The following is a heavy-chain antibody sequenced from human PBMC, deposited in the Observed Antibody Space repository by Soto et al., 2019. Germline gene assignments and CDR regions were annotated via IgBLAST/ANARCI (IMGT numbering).Heavy chain of an antibody. CDR2: IYDSGRT. CDR3: ARGTIPYYYYGMDV. J-gene: IGHJ6*02. CDR1: GDSISSYY. D-gene: IGHD3-10*01. V-gene: IGHV4-59*01. Sequence: QVQLQESGPGLVKPSETLSLTCTVSGDSISSYYWTWIRQPPGQGLEWIGYIYDSGRTYNNPSLKSRVTLSVDTSKNQFSLRLSSVSAADTAVYYCARGTIPYYYYGMDVWGQGATVTVSS.